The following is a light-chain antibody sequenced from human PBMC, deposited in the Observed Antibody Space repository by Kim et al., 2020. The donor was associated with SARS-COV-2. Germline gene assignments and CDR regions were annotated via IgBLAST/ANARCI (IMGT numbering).Light chain of an antibody. CDR2: DDS. V-gene: IGLV3-21*03. CDR1: NIGSKS. J-gene: IGLJ2*01. Sequence: APGKAARITWGGNNIGSKSVHWYQQKPGRAPGLVVYDDSDRPSGIPEGFSGANTGSMAALTISRVEAGDEADYYCQVGESSSDHVVFGGGTQLTVL. CDR3: QVGESSSDHVV.